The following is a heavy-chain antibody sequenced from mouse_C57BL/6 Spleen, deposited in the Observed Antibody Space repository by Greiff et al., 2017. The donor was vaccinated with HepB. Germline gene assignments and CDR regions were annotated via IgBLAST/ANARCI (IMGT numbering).Heavy chain of an antibody. D-gene: IGHD1-1*01. CDR1: GYTFTSYW. J-gene: IGHJ4*01. CDR3: ARSPYYYGSSYVNAMDY. V-gene: IGHV1-7*01. CDR2: INPSSGYT. Sequence: QVQLQQPGAELVKPGASVKLSCKASGYTFTSYWMHWVKQRPGQGLEWIGYINPSSGYTKYNQKFKDKATLTADKSSSTAYMQLSSLTYEDSAVYYCARSPYYYGSSYVNAMDYWGQGTSVTVSS.